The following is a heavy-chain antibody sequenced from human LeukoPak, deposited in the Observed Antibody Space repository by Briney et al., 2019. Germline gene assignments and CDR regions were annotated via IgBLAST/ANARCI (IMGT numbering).Heavy chain of an antibody. CDR3: ARDDYSSTWHYVDY. Sequence: SQTLSLTCAISGDSASSNSAVWNWIRQSPSRGLEWLGRTYYRSKWYNEYAVSVKGRITIYPDTSMNQVSLQLISVTPADTAVYYCARDDYSSTWHYVDYWGQGTLVTVSS. J-gene: IGHJ4*02. CDR2: TYYRSKWYN. V-gene: IGHV6-1*01. D-gene: IGHD6-13*01. CDR1: GDSASSNSAV.